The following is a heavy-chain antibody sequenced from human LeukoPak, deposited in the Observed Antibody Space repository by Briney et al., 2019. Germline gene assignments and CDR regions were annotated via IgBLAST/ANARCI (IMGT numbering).Heavy chain of an antibody. CDR1: GFTFSGYA. J-gene: IGHJ4*02. V-gene: IGHV3-23*01. CDR3: AKVALGYCSGSSCYYFAY. Sequence: PGGSLRPSCEASGFTFSGYAMSWVRQAPGKGLEWVSSINAFGARTYYADSVKGRFTISRDNSKNTLYLQMNSLRAEDTALYYCAKVALGYCSGSSCYYFAYGGQGTLVTVSS. D-gene: IGHD2-15*01. CDR2: INAFGART.